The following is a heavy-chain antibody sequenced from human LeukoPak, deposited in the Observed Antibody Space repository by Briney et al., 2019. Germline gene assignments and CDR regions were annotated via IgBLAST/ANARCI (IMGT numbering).Heavy chain of an antibody. V-gene: IGHV4-4*02. CDR1: GGSISSSNW. CDR3: ARDQKSPFDY. Sequence: SGTLSLTCAVSGGSISSSNWWSWVRQPPGEGLEWIGEIYHSGSTNYNPSLESRVTISVDKSKNQFSLRLTSVTAADTAVYYCARDQKSPFDYWGQGTLVTVSS. J-gene: IGHJ4*02. CDR2: IYHSGST.